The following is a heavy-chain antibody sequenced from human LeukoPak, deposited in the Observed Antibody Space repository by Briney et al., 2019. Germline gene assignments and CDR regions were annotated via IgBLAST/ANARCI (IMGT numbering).Heavy chain of an antibody. Sequence: GGSLRLSCAASGFTFSDSYMTWIRQAPGKGLEWVSYISNSGSSIYYADSVKGRFTISRDNAKNSLYLQMNSLRAEDTAVYYCARDRHDFWSGYRYYYMDVWGKGTTVTVSS. D-gene: IGHD3-3*01. CDR1: GFTFSDSY. J-gene: IGHJ6*03. CDR2: ISNSGSSI. V-gene: IGHV3-11*04. CDR3: ARDRHDFWSGYRYYYMDV.